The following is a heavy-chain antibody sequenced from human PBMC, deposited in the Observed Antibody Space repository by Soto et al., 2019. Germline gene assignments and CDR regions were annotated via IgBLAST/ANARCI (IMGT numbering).Heavy chain of an antibody. CDR3: AVSWGKDAFDI. CDR2: INPSGGST. D-gene: IGHD7-27*01. CDR1: GYTFTSYY. J-gene: IGHJ3*02. Sequence: QVQLVQSGAEVKKPGASVKVSCKASGYTFTSYYMHWVRQAPGQGLEWMGIINPSGGSTSYAKKFQGRVTMTRDTSTSTVYMELSSLRSEDTAVYYCAVSWGKDAFDIWGQGTMVTVSS. V-gene: IGHV1-46*01.